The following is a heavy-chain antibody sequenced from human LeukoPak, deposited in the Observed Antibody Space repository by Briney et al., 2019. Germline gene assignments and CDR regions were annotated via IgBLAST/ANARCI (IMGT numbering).Heavy chain of an antibody. Sequence: SVKLSCKASGGTFSSYAISWVRQPPGQGLEWMGGIITIFGTANYAQKFQGRVTIAADESTRRAYMELSRLRSEDTAVYYCARGGDSSGYYFPWGQGTPVTVSS. CDR2: IITIFGTA. D-gene: IGHD3-22*01. CDR1: GGTFSSYA. J-gene: IGHJ5*02. CDR3: ARGGDSSGYYFP. V-gene: IGHV1-69*13.